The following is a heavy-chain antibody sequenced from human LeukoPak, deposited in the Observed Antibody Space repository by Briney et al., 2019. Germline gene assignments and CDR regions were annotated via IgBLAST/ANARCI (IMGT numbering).Heavy chain of an antibody. Sequence: GGSLRLSCAASGFTFSSYAMHWVRQAPGKGLEWVAVISYDGSNKYYADSVKGRFTISRDNSKNTLYLQMNSLRAEDTAVYYCARGGWDIVVVVAATPFDYWGQGTLVTVSS. CDR3: ARGGWDIVVVVAATPFDY. CDR1: GFTFSSYA. J-gene: IGHJ4*02. V-gene: IGHV3-30-3*01. D-gene: IGHD2-15*01. CDR2: ISYDGSNK.